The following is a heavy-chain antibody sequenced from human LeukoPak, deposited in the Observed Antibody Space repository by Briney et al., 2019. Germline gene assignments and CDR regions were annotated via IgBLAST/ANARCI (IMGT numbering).Heavy chain of an antibody. CDR3: AKPHGSGSYGQQDY. V-gene: IGHV3-23*01. CDR1: GFTFSSYA. CDR2: ISGSGAST. Sequence: GGSLRLSCAASGFTFSSYAMSWVRQAPGKGLEWVSAISGSGASTYYADSVKGRFTISRDNSKNTLYLQMNSLRAEDTAVYYCAKPHGSGSYGQQDYWGQGALVTVSS. J-gene: IGHJ4*02. D-gene: IGHD3-10*01.